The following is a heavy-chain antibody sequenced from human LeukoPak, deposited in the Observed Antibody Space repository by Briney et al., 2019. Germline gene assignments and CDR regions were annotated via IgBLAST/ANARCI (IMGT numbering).Heavy chain of an antibody. Sequence: GGSLRLSCAASGFTFSSYGMHWVRQAPGKGLEWVAFIRHDGSNKYYADSVKGRFTISRDNSKNTLYLQMNSLRAEDTAVYYCASWGYDILTGYYFDYWGQGTLVTVSS. V-gene: IGHV3-30*02. CDR2: IRHDGSNK. CDR3: ASWGYDILTGYYFDY. D-gene: IGHD3-9*01. CDR1: GFTFSSYG. J-gene: IGHJ4*02.